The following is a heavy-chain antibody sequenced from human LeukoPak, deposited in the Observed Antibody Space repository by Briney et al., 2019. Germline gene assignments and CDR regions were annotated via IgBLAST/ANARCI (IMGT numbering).Heavy chain of an antibody. CDR2: ITSSGTTT. V-gene: IGHV3-11*01. Sequence: GGSLRLSCTVSGFTLTDHYMSWYRQSPERGLEWISWITSSGTTTDYAASVEGRFTISRHNRKNSVYLPMSSPRADDTAVYYCARAPDYGDPYWGQGTLVTVSS. CDR1: GFTLTDHY. J-gene: IGHJ4*02. CDR3: ARAPDYGDPY. D-gene: IGHD4-17*01.